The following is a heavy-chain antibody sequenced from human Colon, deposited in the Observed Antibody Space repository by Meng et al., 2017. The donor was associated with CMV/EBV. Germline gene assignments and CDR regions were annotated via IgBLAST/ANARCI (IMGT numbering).Heavy chain of an antibody. CDR1: YTLTTYG. CDR3: ARDFYCSGASCYNCFDP. Sequence: YTLTTYGVSWVRPAPGQGRGWMGWISPDNGNTNYAQKFQGRVIMTTDTSTSTAYMELRRLRSDDTAVYYCARDFYCSGASCYNCFDPWGQGTLVTVSS. V-gene: IGHV1-18*01. CDR2: ISPDNGNT. J-gene: IGHJ5*02. D-gene: IGHD2-15*01.